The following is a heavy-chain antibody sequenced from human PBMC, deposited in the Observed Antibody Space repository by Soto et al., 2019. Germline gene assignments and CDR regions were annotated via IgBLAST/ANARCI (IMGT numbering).Heavy chain of an antibody. CDR3: ANLVSGPSPAWGIVVVPAAVDY. Sequence: GGSLRLSCAASGFTFSSYAMSWVRQAPGKGLEWVSAISGSGGSTYYADSVKGRFTISRDNSKNTLYLQMNSLRAEDTAVYYCANLVSGPSPAWGIVVVPAAVDYWGQGTLVTVSS. D-gene: IGHD2-2*01. J-gene: IGHJ4*02. CDR2: ISGSGGST. CDR1: GFTFSSYA. V-gene: IGHV3-23*01.